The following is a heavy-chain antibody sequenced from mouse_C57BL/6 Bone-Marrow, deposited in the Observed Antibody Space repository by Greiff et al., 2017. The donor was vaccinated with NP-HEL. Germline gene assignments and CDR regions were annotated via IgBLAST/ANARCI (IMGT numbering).Heavy chain of an antibody. D-gene: IGHD2-3*01. Sequence: EVKLLESGAELVRPGASVKLSCTASGFNIKDDYMHWVKQRPEQGLVWIGWIDPENGDTEYASKFQGKATITADTSSNTAYLQLSSLTSEDTAVYYCTTEDGYYVAWFAYWGQGTLVTVSA. V-gene: IGHV14-4*01. CDR1: GFNIKDDY. J-gene: IGHJ3*01. CDR3: TTEDGYYVAWFAY. CDR2: IDPENGDT.